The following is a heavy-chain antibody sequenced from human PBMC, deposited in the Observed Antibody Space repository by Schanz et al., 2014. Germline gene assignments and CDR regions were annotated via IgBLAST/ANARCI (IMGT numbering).Heavy chain of an antibody. D-gene: IGHD3-10*02. CDR1: GYTFTTYY. CDR3: TKGPTFGR. Sequence: QVQLVQSAPEVKKPGASVRVSCKASGYTFTTYYIHWVRQATGQGLEWMGWVKSKTGTTGYAQRFQGRVTKTRNTSITSAYLELSSLRSGDTAVYYCTKGPTFGRWGQGTLVTVSS. CDR2: VKSKTGTT. V-gene: IGHV1-8*01. J-gene: IGHJ4*02.